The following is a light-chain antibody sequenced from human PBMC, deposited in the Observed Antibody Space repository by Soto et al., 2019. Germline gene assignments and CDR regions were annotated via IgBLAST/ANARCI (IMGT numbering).Light chain of an antibody. V-gene: IGKV3-15*01. CDR3: QQYHNWPPYT. CDR1: QSVSNH. CDR2: DAS. Sequence: EIVMTQSPATLSVSPGERATLSCRASQSVSNHLAWYQQKPGQAPRLLIYDASTRAAGVPARFIGSGSGTEFTLTISSLQSEDVALYHCQQYHNWPPYTFGQGTKLEIK. J-gene: IGKJ2*01.